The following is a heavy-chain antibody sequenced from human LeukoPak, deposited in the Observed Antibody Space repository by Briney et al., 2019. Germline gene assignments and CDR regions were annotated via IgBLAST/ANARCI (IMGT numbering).Heavy chain of an antibody. CDR3: ARRRGSGTQLWKYDAFDI. CDR2: MNYSGSS. D-gene: IGHD5-18*01. V-gene: IGHV4-59*01. Sequence: SETLSLTCTVSGDSISSYYWSWLRQSPGKGLEWIGYMNYSGSSDYKASLRRRGTISVDTSKNKFSLNLRSVTAADTAVYYCARRRGSGTQLWKYDAFDIWGQGTLVTVSS. J-gene: IGHJ3*02. CDR1: GDSISSYY.